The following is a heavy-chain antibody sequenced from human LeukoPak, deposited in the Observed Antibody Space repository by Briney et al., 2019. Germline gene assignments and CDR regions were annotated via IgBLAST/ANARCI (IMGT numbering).Heavy chain of an antibody. CDR2: IYFSGTT. D-gene: IGHD3-10*01. CDR1: GGSISSY. J-gene: IGHJ4*02. CDR3: VSGGSYLTK. Sequence: SETLSLTCTVSGGSISSYWSWIRQSPGKGLEWIGYIYFSGTTNYNPSLKSRLTISIDRSRNQFSLKLSSGTAADTAIYYCVSGGSYLTKWGQGTLVTVSS. V-gene: IGHV4-59*01.